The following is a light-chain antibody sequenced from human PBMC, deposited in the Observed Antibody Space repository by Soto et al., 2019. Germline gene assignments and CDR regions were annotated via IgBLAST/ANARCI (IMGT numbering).Light chain of an antibody. V-gene: IGKV1-39*01. Sequence: DIQMTQSPSSLSASVGDRVTITCRASQTISNYLNWYQQKPGKAPRRLIYDASSLLSGVPSRFSGSRSGTDFTLTIASLQPEDFSTYYCQQSDSTPYTFGQGTKVEI. CDR1: QTISNY. CDR2: DAS. J-gene: IGKJ2*01. CDR3: QQSDSTPYT.